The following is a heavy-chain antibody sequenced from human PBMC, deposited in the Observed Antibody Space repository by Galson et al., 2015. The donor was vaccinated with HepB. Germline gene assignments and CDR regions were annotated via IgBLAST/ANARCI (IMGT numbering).Heavy chain of an antibody. J-gene: IGHJ4*02. D-gene: IGHD3-10*01. Sequence: SLRLSCAASGFTFSSYSMNWVRQAPGKGLEWVGRIKSISDGGTSDYAEAVEGRFVISRDDSKNTFYLQMDSLKIEDTATYYCTTLTGGDYWGQGTLVTVSS. CDR3: TTLTGGDY. V-gene: IGHV3-15*01. CDR1: GFTFSSYS. CDR2: IKSISDGGTS.